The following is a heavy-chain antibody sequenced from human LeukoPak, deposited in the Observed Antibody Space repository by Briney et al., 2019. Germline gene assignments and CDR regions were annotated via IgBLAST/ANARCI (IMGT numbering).Heavy chain of an antibody. J-gene: IGHJ4*02. Sequence: SETLSPTCTVSGGSISSGAYYRSWIRQHPGKGLEWIGYIYYSGSTYYNPSLNSRVTISVDTSKNQFSLRLWSVTAADTAVYYCATLPGGQLWSSFDYWGQGTLVTVSS. CDR2: IYYSGST. D-gene: IGHD5-18*01. CDR3: ATLPGGQLWSSFDY. CDR1: GGSISSGAYY. V-gene: IGHV4-31*03.